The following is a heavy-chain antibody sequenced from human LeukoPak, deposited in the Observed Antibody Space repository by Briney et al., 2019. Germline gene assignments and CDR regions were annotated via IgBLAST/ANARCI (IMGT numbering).Heavy chain of an antibody. J-gene: IGHJ4*02. D-gene: IGHD6-19*01. CDR3: IPVAGTGFDY. CDR1: GFAFSRYA. V-gene: IGHV3-23*01. Sequence: PGGSLRLSCAASGFAFSRYAMTWVRQAPGKGVEWVSAISGSGGSTYYADSVKGRFTISRDNSKNTLFLQMNSLRAEDTAVYYGIPVAGTGFDYWGQGTLVTVSS. CDR2: ISGSGGST.